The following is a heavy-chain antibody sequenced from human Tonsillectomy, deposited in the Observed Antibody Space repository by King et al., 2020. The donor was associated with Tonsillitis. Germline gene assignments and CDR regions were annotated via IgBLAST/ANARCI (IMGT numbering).Heavy chain of an antibody. J-gene: IGHJ4*02. V-gene: IGHV4-30-2*01. CDR2: IYHSWST. CDR1: GGSISSGGYS. D-gene: IGHD2-15*01. CDR3: ARSSRSGYCSGGSCYWKGRGYFGY. Sequence: LPLQESGSGLVKPSQTLSLPCAVSGGSISSGGYSWGWIRQPPGKGLEWIGYIYHSWSTYYNPSLKSRLTISVDRSKNQFSLKLSSVTAADTAVYYGARSSRSGYCSGGSCYWKGRGYFGYWGPGTLVTVSS.